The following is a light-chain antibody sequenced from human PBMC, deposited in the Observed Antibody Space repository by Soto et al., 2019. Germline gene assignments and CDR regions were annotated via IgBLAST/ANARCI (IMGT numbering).Light chain of an antibody. CDR3: QQYGSTPLT. CDR1: QSVSRNY. J-gene: IGKJ4*01. V-gene: IGKV3-20*01. Sequence: EIVLTQSPGTLSLSPGGRATLSCRASQSVSRNYVAWYQQKPGQSPRLLIYGASNRASGIPDRFSGSASGADFTLSIARLEPEDFAMYYRQQYGSTPLTFGGGTKVDIK. CDR2: GAS.